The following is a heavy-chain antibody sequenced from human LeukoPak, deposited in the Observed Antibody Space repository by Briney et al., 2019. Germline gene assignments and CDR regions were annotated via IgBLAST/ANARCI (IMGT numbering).Heavy chain of an antibody. CDR2: ISNSGSTK. Sequence: GRSLRLSCAASGFTFSDYYMSWVRQAPGKGLEWVSYISNSGSTKYYEDSVKGRFTISRDNAKKSLYLQMNSLRAEDTAVYYCARRRDGYNWVYFDLWGRGTLVTVSS. V-gene: IGHV3-11*01. D-gene: IGHD5-24*01. CDR3: ARRRDGYNWVYFDL. J-gene: IGHJ2*01. CDR1: GFTFSDYY.